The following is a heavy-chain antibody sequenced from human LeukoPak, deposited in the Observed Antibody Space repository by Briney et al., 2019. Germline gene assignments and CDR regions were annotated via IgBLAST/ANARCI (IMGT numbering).Heavy chain of an antibody. D-gene: IGHD3-22*01. CDR1: GYTFTSYD. Sequence: ASVKVSCKASGYTFTSYDINWVRQATGQGLEWMGWMNPNSGNTGYAQKFQGRVTITRNTSISTAYMELSRLRSDDTAVYYCARDGTYYDSSGYYYPRHWGQGTLVTVSS. CDR3: ARDGTYYDSSGYYYPRH. J-gene: IGHJ4*02. CDR2: MNPNSGNT. V-gene: IGHV1-8*03.